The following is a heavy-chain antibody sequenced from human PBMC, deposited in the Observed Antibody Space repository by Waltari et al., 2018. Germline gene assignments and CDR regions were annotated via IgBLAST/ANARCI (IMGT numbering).Heavy chain of an antibody. CDR1: GGSISSGSYY. Sequence: QVQLQESGPGLVKPSQTLSLTCTVSGGSISSGSYYWSWIRQPAGKGLGWIGRICTSWRTNSNPARRSGFNISVGTSKNQFSLKLSSGTAADTAVYYCARDNAGPRDFWSGYRPLDYWGQGTLVTVSS. D-gene: IGHD3-3*01. CDR2: ICTSWRT. CDR3: ARDNAGPRDFWSGYRPLDY. J-gene: IGHJ4*02. V-gene: IGHV4-61*02.